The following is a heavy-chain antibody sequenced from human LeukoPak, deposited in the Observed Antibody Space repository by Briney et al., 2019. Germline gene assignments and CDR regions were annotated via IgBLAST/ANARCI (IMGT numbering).Heavy chain of an antibody. CDR2: LSGSGYNT. CDR3: AREYCSGGSCYLADY. CDR1: GFTFSSHA. D-gene: IGHD2-15*01. V-gene: IGHV3-21*01. Sequence: GGSLRLSCAASGFTFSSHALSWVRQAPGKGLEWVSSLSGSGYNTYYADSVKGRFTISRDNAKNSLYLQMNSLRAEDTAVYYCAREYCSGGSCYLADYWGQGTLVTVSS. J-gene: IGHJ4*02.